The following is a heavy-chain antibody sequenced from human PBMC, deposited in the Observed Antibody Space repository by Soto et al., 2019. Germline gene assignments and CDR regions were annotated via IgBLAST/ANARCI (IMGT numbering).Heavy chain of an antibody. V-gene: IGHV4-30-4*01. CDR1: GGSISSGDYY. D-gene: IGHD4-17*01. J-gene: IGHJ5*02. CDR3: AREGGQMPTVTHGWFDP. Sequence: QVQLQESGPGLVKPSQTLSLTCTVSGGSISSGDYYWSWIRQPPGKGLEWIGYIYYSGSTYYNPSLKSRVTISVDTSKNQFSLKLSSVTAADTAVYYCAREGGQMPTVTHGWFDPWGQGTLVTVSS. CDR2: IYYSGST.